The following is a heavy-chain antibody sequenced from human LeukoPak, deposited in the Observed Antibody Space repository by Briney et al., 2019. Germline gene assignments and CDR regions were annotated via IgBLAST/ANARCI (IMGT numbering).Heavy chain of an antibody. D-gene: IGHD5-24*01. CDR2: ISNTGGDT. V-gene: IGHV3-64*01. CDR3: TRRDGYNYADY. Sequence: PGGSLRLSCAASGFTFSSYWMHWVRQAPGKGLEFVSSISNTGGDTSYANSVKGRFTISRDNSKNTLYLQMGSLRAEDMAVYYCTRRDGYNYADYWGQGTLVAVSS. J-gene: IGHJ4*02. CDR1: GFTFSSYW.